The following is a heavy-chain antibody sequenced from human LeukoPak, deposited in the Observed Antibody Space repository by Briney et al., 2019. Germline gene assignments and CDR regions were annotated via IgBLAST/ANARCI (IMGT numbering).Heavy chain of an antibody. CDR3: AREVEQQPPDY. CDR2: ISAYNGNT. D-gene: IGHD1-26*01. Sequence: ASVKVSCKASGYTFTNFGISWVRQAPGQGLEWMGWISAYNGNTNYAQRLQGRITMTRDTSTSTVYMELSSLRSEDTAVYYCAREVEQQPPDYWGQGTLVTVSS. V-gene: IGHV1-18*01. CDR1: GYTFTNFG. J-gene: IGHJ4*02.